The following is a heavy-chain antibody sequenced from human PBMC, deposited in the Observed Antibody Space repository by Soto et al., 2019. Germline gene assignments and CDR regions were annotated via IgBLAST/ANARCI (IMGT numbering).Heavy chain of an antibody. J-gene: IGHJ4*02. CDR2: IFANDEK. CDR3: ARLRPSLSGSTVFDS. V-gene: IGHV2-26*01. Sequence: QVTLKESGPVLVKPTETLTLTCIVSGFSLNNNRMGVSWLRQPPGKALEWLAHIFANDEKTYRTSLKARLSISKDTSESQVVLTMTNMEPVDTATYYCARLRPSLSGSTVFDSWGQGTLVTVSS. CDR1: GFSLNNNRMG. D-gene: IGHD1-1*01.